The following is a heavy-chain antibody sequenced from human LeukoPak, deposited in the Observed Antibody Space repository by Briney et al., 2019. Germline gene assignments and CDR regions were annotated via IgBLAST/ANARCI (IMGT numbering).Heavy chain of an antibody. D-gene: IGHD6-13*01. CDR1: GFPFHDYG. J-gene: IGHJ4*02. CDR3: AADSSSWYPVDFDY. CDR2: ISWNSGNI. V-gene: IGHV3-9*01. Sequence: PGRSLRLSCAASGFPFHDYGMHWVRQVPGKGLERVSGISWNSGNINYAASVKGRFSISRDNAKNSLYLQMNSLRAEDSALYYCAADSSSWYPVDFDYWGQGTLVTVSS.